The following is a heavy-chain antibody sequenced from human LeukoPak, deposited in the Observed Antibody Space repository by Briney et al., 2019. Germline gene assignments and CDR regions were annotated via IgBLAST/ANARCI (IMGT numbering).Heavy chain of an antibody. CDR2: IRYDGSKK. J-gene: IGHJ3*02. V-gene: IGHV3-30*02. Sequence: PGGSLRLSCAASGFTFSSYGMHWGRQAPGKGLEWVAFIRYDGSKKNYADSVKGRFTISRDNAKNTLYLQMNSLRAEDTAVYYCTREQYSSSLYAFDIWGQGTMVTVSS. CDR3: TREQYSSSLYAFDI. D-gene: IGHD6-6*01. CDR1: GFTFSSYG.